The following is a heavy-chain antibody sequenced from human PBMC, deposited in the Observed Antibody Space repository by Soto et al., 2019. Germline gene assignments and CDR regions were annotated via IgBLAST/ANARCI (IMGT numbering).Heavy chain of an antibody. CDR1: GFTFSSYA. Sequence: EVQLLESGGGLVQPGGSLRLSCAASGFTFSSYAMRWVRQAPVKGLEWVSAISGSGGSTYYADSVKGRFTISRDNSKNTLYLQMNSLRAEDTAVYYCAIRGSGSYYDYWGLGTLVTVSS. D-gene: IGHD1-26*01. CDR3: AIRGSGSYYDY. V-gene: IGHV3-23*01. CDR2: ISGSGGST. J-gene: IGHJ4*02.